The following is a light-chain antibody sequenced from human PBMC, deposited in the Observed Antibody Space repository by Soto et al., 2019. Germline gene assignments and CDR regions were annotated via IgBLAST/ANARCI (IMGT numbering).Light chain of an antibody. J-gene: IGKJ5*01. CDR2: GAS. V-gene: IGKV3-20*01. Sequence: IVLTRSPVTLSLSPGERATLSCRASQTFSNSFLSWFQQIPGQAPXXLIYGASMRATGIPDRFSGSGSGTDFTLTISRMEPEDFAVYYCQQCGSSSTFGQGTRLEIK. CDR3: QQCGSSST. CDR1: QTFSNSF.